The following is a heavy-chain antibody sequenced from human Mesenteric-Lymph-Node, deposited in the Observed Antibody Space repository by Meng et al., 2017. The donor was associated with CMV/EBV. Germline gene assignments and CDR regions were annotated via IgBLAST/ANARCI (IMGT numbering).Heavy chain of an antibody. CDR2: LYTSGST. V-gene: IGHV4-4*07. CDR1: GGSISSYY. D-gene: IGHD4-17*01. Sequence: SETLSLTCTVSGGSISSYYWSWIRQPAGKGLEWIGRLYTSGSTNYNPSLKSRVTISVDTSKNQFSLKLSSVTAADTAVYYCARDNGDRDYYYGMDVWGQGTTVTVSS. CDR3: ARDNGDRDYYYGMDV. J-gene: IGHJ6*02.